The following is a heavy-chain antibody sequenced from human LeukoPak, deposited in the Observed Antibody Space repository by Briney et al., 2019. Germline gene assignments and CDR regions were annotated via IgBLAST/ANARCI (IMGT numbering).Heavy chain of an antibody. D-gene: IGHD1/OR15-1a*01. CDR1: GGSFSGYY. J-gene: IGHJ5*02. V-gene: IGHV4-34*01. CDR3: ARDHSVTTGWFDP. Sequence: KPSETLSLTCAVYGGSFSGYYWSWIRQPPGKGLEWIGEISHSGSTNYNPSLKSRVTMSVDTSKNQFSLKLSSVTAADTAVYYCARDHSVTTGWFDPWGQGTLVTVSS. CDR2: ISHSGST.